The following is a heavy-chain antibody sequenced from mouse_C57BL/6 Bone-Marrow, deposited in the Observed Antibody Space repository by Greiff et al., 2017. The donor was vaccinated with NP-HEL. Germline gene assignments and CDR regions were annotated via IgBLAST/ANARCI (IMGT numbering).Heavy chain of an antibody. D-gene: IGHD2-5*01. CDR1: GFNIKDYY. Sequence: EVKLMESGAELVKPGASVKLSCTASGFNIKDYYMHWVKQRTEQGLEWIGRIDPEDGETKYAPKFPGKATITADTSSNTAYLQLSSLTSEDTAVYYCARAVTYYYAMDYWGQGTSVTVSS. CDR2: IDPEDGET. V-gene: IGHV14-2*01. CDR3: ARAVTYYYAMDY. J-gene: IGHJ4*01.